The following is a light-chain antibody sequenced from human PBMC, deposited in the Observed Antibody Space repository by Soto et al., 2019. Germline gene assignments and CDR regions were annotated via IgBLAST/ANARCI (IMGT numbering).Light chain of an antibody. CDR3: QFYNPPHRV. V-gene: IGLV6-57*01. CDR2: EDN. CDR1: SGSIASNY. J-gene: IGLJ3*02. Sequence: NFMLTQPHSVSESPGKTVIISCTRSSGSIASNYVQWYQQRPGSSPTTVIYEDNQRPSGVPDRFSGSIDSSSNSASLTISDLETEQGEDYFCQFYNPPHRVFGGGTNLTLL.